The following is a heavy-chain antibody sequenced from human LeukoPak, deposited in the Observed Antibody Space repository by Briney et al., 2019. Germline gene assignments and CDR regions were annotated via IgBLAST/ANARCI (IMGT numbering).Heavy chain of an antibody. Sequence: ASVKVSCKASGYTFTSYDINWVRQATGQGLEWMGWMSPNSGNTGYAQKFQGRVTMTRNTSISTAYMELSSLRSADAAVYYCARGSLLYGSNSGVDYWGQGTLVTVSS. CDR1: GYTFTSYD. D-gene: IGHD4-23*01. CDR2: MSPNSGNT. V-gene: IGHV1-8*01. CDR3: ARGSLLYGSNSGVDY. J-gene: IGHJ4*02.